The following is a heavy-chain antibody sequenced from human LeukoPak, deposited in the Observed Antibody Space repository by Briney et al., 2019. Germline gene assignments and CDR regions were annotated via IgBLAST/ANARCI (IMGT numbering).Heavy chain of an antibody. D-gene: IGHD1-1*01. CDR2: IRYSGAT. V-gene: IGHV4-59*01. J-gene: IGHJ3*02. CDR3: AREYSAFEI. Sequence: PSETLSLTCTVSGGSISTYYWSWIRQPPGKGLEWIGYIRYSGATSYNPSLNSRVTVSVDTSKNQLSLKLNSVTAADTAVYYCAREYSAFEIWGPGTMVTVSS. CDR1: GGSISTYY.